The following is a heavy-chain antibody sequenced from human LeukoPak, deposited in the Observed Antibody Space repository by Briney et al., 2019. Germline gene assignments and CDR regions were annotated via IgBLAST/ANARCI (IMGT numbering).Heavy chain of an antibody. V-gene: IGHV1-8*01. CDR2: MNPNSGNT. D-gene: IGHD3-22*01. CDR3: ARAVNSGYDSSGYYYHYFDY. Sequence: ASVKVSCEASGYTFTSYDINWVRQATGQGLEWMGWMNPNSGNTGYAQKFQGRVTMTRNTSISTAYMELSSLRSEDTAVYYCARAVNSGYDSSGYYYHYFDYWGQGTLVTVSS. CDR1: GYTFTSYD. J-gene: IGHJ4*02.